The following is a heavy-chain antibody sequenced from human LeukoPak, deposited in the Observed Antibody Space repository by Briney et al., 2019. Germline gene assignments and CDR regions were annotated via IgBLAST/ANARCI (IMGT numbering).Heavy chain of an antibody. J-gene: IGHJ4*02. CDR3: ASAIAVAGHFDY. CDR1: GITLSNYG. Sequence: GGSLRLSCAVSGITLSNYGMSWVRQAPGKGLEWVAGISDSGGRTNYADSVKGRFTISRDNAKNSLYLQMYSLRAEDTAVYYCASAIAVAGHFDYWGQGTLVTVSS. D-gene: IGHD6-19*01. CDR2: ISDSGGRT. V-gene: IGHV3-23*01.